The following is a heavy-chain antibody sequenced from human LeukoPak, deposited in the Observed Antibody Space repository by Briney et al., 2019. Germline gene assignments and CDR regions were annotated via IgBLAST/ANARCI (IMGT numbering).Heavy chain of an antibody. V-gene: IGHV3-33*01. J-gene: IGHJ4*02. CDR1: GFTFRNHG. D-gene: IGHD3-10*01. CDR2: IWYDGSNQ. Sequence: PGGSLRLSCAASGFTFRNHGMHWVRQAPGKGLEWVAVIWYDGSNQYYADSVKGRFTISRDNSKNTLYLQMNSLRAEDTAVYYCARDLPYYYGSGSPDFDYWGQGTLVTVSS. CDR3: ARDLPYYYGSGSPDFDY.